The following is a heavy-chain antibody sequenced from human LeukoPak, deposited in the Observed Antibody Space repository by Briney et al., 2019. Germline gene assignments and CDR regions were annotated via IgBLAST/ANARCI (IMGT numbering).Heavy chain of an antibody. CDR2: ISTGSSYI. J-gene: IGHJ4*02. CDR3: AREGYSSSHDY. Sequence: PGGSLRLSCAVSGFTFSTYSMNWVRQAPGKGLEWVSFISTGSSYIYYADSVKGRFTISRDNAKNSLYLQMNSLRAEDTAVYYCAREGYSSSHDYWGQGTLVTVSS. CDR1: GFTFSTYS. D-gene: IGHD5-18*01. V-gene: IGHV3-21*01.